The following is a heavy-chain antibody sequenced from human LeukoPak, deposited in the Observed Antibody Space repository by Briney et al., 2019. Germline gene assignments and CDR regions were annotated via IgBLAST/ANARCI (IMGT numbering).Heavy chain of an antibody. CDR2: VYYSGST. J-gene: IGHJ4*02. CDR1: GGSISTYH. D-gene: IGHD3-16*02. CDR3: ARAVISFGGTIAKGFDC. V-gene: IGHV4-59*01. Sequence: SETLSLTCTVSGGSISTYHWSWIRQPPGKGPEWIAYVYYSGSTDYSPSLKNRATISVDTSMNQFSLSLSSVTAADTAIYYCARAVISFGGTIAKGFDCWGQGTLVTVSS.